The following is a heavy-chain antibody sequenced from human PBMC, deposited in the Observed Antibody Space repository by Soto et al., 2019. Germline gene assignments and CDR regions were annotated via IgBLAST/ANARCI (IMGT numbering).Heavy chain of an antibody. Sequence: QVQLQQWGAGLLKPSETLSLTCAVYGGSFSGYYWSWIRQPPGKGLEWIGEINHSGSTNYNPSLKSRVTISVDTSKNQFSLKLSSVTAADTAVYYCARGKPWLVLNWFDPWGQGTLVTVS. CDR2: INHSGST. CDR1: GGSFSGYY. CDR3: ARGKPWLVLNWFDP. V-gene: IGHV4-34*01. J-gene: IGHJ5*02. D-gene: IGHD6-19*01.